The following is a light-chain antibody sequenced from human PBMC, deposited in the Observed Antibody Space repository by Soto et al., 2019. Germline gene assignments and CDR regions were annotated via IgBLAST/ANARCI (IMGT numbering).Light chain of an antibody. J-gene: IGKJ1*01. CDR1: QTISSW. Sequence: DIQMTQSPSTLSGSVGDRVTITCRASQTISSWLAWYQKKPGKAPKLLIYKASDLKSGVPSRFSGSGSGTEFTLTISSRQPEYFATYYCQHYNSYSEAFGQGTKVDIK. CDR2: KAS. V-gene: IGKV1-5*03. CDR3: QHYNSYSEA.